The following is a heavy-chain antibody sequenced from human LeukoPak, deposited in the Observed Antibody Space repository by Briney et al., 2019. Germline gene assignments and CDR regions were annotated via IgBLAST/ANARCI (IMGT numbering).Heavy chain of an antibody. CDR3: AISKNTATPGDY. CDR1: GYSFTTYW. D-gene: IGHD5-18*01. V-gene: IGHV5-10-1*01. Sequence: GESLKISCRGSGYSFTTYWITWVRQMPGKGLEWMGRIDPSDSYTNYSPSFQGHVTLSADKSISTAYLQWSSLRASDTAMYYCAISKNTATPGDYWGQGTLVTVS. J-gene: IGHJ4*02. CDR2: IDPSDSYT.